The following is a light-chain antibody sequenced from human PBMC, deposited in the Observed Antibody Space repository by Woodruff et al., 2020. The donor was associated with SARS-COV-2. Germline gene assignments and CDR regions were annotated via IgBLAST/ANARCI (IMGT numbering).Light chain of an antibody. Sequence: SSYLAWYQQKPGQAPRLLIYGASSRATGIPDRFSGSGTDFTLTISRLESEDFAVYFCQQYATSPREYTFGQGTKLEIK. CDR1: SSY. J-gene: IGKJ2*01. V-gene: IGKV3-20*01. CDR2: GAS. CDR3: QQYATSPREYT.